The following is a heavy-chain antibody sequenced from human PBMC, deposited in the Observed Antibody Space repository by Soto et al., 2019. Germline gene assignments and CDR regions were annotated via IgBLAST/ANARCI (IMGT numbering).Heavy chain of an antibody. CDR2: ISYDGSNK. CDR1: GFTFSSYG. J-gene: IGHJ6*02. D-gene: IGHD6-13*01. Sequence: LRLSCAASGFTFSSYGMHWVRQAPGKGLEWVAVISYDGSNKYYADSVKGRFTISRDNSKNTLYLQMNSLRAEDTAVYYCAKDGSGAAAYYYGMDVWGQGTTVTVSS. V-gene: IGHV3-30*18. CDR3: AKDGSGAAAYYYGMDV.